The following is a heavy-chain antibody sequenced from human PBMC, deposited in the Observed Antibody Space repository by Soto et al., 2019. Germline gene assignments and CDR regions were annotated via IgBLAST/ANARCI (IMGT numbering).Heavy chain of an antibody. D-gene: IGHD2-2*01. V-gene: IGHV3-33*08. CDR3: ARSSSRLIPATKLDV. CDR2: VWYDGGNK. CDR1: GFTFNTYG. Sequence: PGGSLRLSCTTPGFTFNTYGMYWVRQAPGKGLEWVASVWYDGGNKKYADSVKGRFTVSRDNSKNTVYLQINSLRADDTAVYYCARSSSRLIPATKLDVWGKGTTVTVSS. J-gene: IGHJ6*04.